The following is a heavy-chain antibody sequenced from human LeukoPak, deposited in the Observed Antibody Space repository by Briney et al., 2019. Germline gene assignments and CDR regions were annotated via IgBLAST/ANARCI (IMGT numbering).Heavy chain of an antibody. CDR3: ARDEHYPPVFDY. V-gene: IGHV4-59*01. CDR1: GGSISSYY. CDR2: IYYSGST. D-gene: IGHD3-3*02. J-gene: IGHJ4*02. Sequence: SETLSLTCTVSGGSISSYYWSWIRQPPGKGLEWIGYIYYSGSTNYNPSLKSRVTISVDTSKNQFSLKLSSVTAADTAVYYCARDEHYPPVFDYWGQGTLVTVSS.